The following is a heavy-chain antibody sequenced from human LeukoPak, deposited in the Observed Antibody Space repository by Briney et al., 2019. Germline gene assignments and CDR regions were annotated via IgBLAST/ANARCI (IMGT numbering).Heavy chain of an antibody. V-gene: IGHV3-49*04. J-gene: IGHJ4*02. D-gene: IGHD3-22*01. CDR3: TRDWFYDSSGYHGYFDY. CDR1: GSTFGDHA. Sequence: GGSLRLSCTASGSTFGDHAVSWVRRAPGKGLEWVGFIRSKAYGGTTQYAASVKGRFTISRDDSKSIAYLQMNSLKTEDTAVYYCTRDWFYDSSGYHGYFDYWGQGTLVTVSS. CDR2: IRSKAYGGTT.